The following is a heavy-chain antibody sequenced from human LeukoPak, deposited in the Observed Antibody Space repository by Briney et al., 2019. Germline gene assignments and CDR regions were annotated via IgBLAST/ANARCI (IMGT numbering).Heavy chain of an antibody. CDR2: IYSGGST. Sequence: GGSLRLSCAASGFTVSSNYMSWVRQAPGKGLEWVSVIYSGGSTYYADSVKGRFTISRDNSKNTLYLQMNSLRAEDTAVYYCARASGYSYTSAAFDIWGQGTMVTVSS. J-gene: IGHJ3*02. CDR3: ARASGYSYTSAAFDI. CDR1: GFTVSSNY. D-gene: IGHD5-18*01. V-gene: IGHV3-53*01.